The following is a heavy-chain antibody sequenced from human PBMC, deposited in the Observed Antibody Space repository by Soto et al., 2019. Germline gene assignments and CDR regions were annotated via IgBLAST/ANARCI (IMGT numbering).Heavy chain of an antibody. CDR2: IYYSGST. Sequence: SETLSLTCTVSGGSISSSSYYWGWIRQPPGKGLEWIGSIYYSGSTYNNPSLKSRVTISVDTSKNQFSLKLSSVTAADTAVYYCAGLKYFHSSDYLVHWGQGNRVTVSS. V-gene: IGHV4-39*01. D-gene: IGHD3-22*01. CDR3: AGLKYFHSSDYLVH. J-gene: IGHJ4*02. CDR1: GGSISSSSYY.